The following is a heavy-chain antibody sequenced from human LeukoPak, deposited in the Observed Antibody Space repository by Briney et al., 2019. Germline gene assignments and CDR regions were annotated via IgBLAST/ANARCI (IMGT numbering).Heavy chain of an antibody. CDR2: MYRSRTA. D-gene: IGHD3-10*01. CDR1: GDSISNSIL. V-gene: IGHV4-4*02. CDR3: ARLKDFTGKEYYFFDL. J-gene: IGHJ2*01. Sequence: SGTQSLTCAVSGDSISNSILWSWVRQPPGKGLEWIGEMYRSRTAHYNPSLKSRVTILIDNSKNQLSLELTSVTAADTAVYFCARLKDFTGKEYYFFDLWGRGALVTVSS.